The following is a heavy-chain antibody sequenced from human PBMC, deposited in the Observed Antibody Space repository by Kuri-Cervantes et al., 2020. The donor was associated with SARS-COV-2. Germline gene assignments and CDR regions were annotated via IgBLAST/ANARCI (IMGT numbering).Heavy chain of an antibody. D-gene: IGHD2-2*01. CDR1: GYIFTGYY. V-gene: IGHV1-45*02. J-gene: IGHJ6*02. CDR2: ITPFNGNT. CDR3: ASTSDIVVVPAADYYGMDV. Sequence: SVKVSCKASGYIFTGYYMHWVRQAPGQGLEWMGWITPFNGNTNYAQKFQDRVTITRDRSMSTAYMELSSLRSEDTAMYYCASTSDIVVVPAADYYGMDVWGQGTTVTVSS.